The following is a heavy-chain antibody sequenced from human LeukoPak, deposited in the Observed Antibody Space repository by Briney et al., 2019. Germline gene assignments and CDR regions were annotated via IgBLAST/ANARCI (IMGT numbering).Heavy chain of an antibody. CDR2: ISSDGGST. Sequence: TGGSLRLSCATSVFTFSSYAMYWVRQAPGKGLEYVSAISSDGGSTYYANSVKGRFTISRDNSKNTQYLQMGSLRAEDMAVYYCARVGSGYDTDYWGQGTLVAVSS. V-gene: IGHV3-64*01. J-gene: IGHJ4*02. CDR3: ARVGSGYDTDY. CDR1: VFTFSSYA. D-gene: IGHD3-3*01.